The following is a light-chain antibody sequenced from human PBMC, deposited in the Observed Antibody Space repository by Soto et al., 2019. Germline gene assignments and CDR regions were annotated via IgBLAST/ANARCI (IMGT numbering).Light chain of an antibody. V-gene: IGLV2-8*01. CDR1: SSDVGGYNY. Sequence: QSALTQPPSASGSPGQSVTISCTGTSSDVGGYNYVSWYQQHPGKAPKLMIYEVSKRPSGVPDRFSVSKSGNTASLTVSGLQAEDEADYYCSSYAGSNKAVFGTGTKLTVL. J-gene: IGLJ1*01. CDR2: EVS. CDR3: SSYAGSNKAV.